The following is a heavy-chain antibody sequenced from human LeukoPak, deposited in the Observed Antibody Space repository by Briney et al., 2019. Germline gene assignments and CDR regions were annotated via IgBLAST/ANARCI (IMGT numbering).Heavy chain of an antibody. Sequence: ASVKVSCKASGYTFTGYHMHWVRQAPGQGLEWMGGIIPIFGTANYAQKFQGRVTITADESTSTAYMELSSLRSEDTAVYYCARSRAGDRGVYFDYWGQGTLVTVSS. V-gene: IGHV1-69*13. CDR1: GYTFTGYH. CDR3: ARSRAGDRGVYFDY. D-gene: IGHD7-27*01. CDR2: IIPIFGTA. J-gene: IGHJ4*02.